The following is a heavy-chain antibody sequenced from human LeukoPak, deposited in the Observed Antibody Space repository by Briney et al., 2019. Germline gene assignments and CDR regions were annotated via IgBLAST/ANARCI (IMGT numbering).Heavy chain of an antibody. J-gene: IGHJ4*02. CDR3: ARIVGPSSYFYYFDS. V-gene: IGHV5-51*01. Sequence: GESLKISCKGSGYSFTSYWIGWVRQMPGKGLECMGIIYPGDSDTTYSPSLQGQVTISADKSIDTAYLQWSSLKASDTAMYYCARIVGPSSYFYYFDSWGQGTLVTVSS. CDR1: GYSFTSYW. D-gene: IGHD1-26*01. CDR2: IYPGDSDT.